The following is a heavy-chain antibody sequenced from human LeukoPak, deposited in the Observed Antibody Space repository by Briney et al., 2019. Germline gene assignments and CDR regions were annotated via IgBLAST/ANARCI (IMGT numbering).Heavy chain of an antibody. D-gene: IGHD3-22*01. CDR2: ISSSGSTI. V-gene: IGHV3-11*04. Sequence: GGSLRLSCAASGFTFSDYYMSWIRQAPGKGLEWVSYISSSGSTIYYADSVKGRFTISRDNAKNSVFLQMNNLRVEDTAIYYCARRGYHDSSGYDYWGQGTPVTVSS. CDR1: GFTFSDYY. J-gene: IGHJ4*02. CDR3: ARRGYHDSSGYDY.